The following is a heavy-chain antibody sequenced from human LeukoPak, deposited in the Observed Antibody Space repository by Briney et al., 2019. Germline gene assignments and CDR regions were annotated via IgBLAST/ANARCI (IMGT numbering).Heavy chain of an antibody. V-gene: IGHV4-59*12. Sequence: PSETLSLTCSVSNGSISTTYWSWIRQPPGKGLEWIGNIHYSGSTNYNSSLKSRVTISVDKSKNQFSLRLSSVTAADTAVYYCARDESRTSLDYWGQGTLVTVSS. CDR2: IHYSGST. D-gene: IGHD3/OR15-3a*01. CDR3: ARDESRTSLDY. J-gene: IGHJ4*02. CDR1: NGSISTTY.